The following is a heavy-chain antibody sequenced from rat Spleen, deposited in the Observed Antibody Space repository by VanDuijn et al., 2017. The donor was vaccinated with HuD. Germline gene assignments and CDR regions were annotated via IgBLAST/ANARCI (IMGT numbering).Heavy chain of an antibody. V-gene: IGHV5-22*01. D-gene: IGHD2-7*01. CDR3: ARRGYLSNWYFDF. CDR2: INYDGSST. J-gene: IGHJ1*01. Sequence: EVQLVESGGGLVQPGWSLKLSCAASGFTFSDYYMAWVRQAPKKGLEWVASINYDGSSTYYGDSVKGRFTISRDNAKSTLYLQMNSLRSEDTATYYCARRGYLSNWYFDFWGPGIMVTVSS. CDR1: GFTFSDYY.